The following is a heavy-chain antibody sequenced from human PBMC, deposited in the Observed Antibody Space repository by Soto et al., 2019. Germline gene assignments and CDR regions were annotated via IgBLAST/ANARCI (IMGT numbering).Heavy chain of an antibody. CDR2: IYSGGST. CDR1: GFTVSSNY. Sequence: GGSLSLSCAASGFTVSSNYMSWVRQAPGKGLEWVSVIYSGGSTYYADSVKGRFTISRDNSKNTLYLQMNSLRAEDTAVYYCATNTRVWYYYGMDVWGQGTTVTVSS. V-gene: IGHV3-53*01. J-gene: IGHJ6*02. CDR3: ATNTRVWYYYGMDV. D-gene: IGHD2-2*01.